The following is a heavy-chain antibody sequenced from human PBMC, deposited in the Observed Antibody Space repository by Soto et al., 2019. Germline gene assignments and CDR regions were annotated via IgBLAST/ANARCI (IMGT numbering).Heavy chain of an antibody. CDR2: ISWNSGSI. Sequence: EVQLVESGEGLVQPGRSLRLSCAASGFTFDDYAMHWVRQAPGKGLEWVSGISWNSGSIGYADSVKGRFTISRDNAKNSLYLQMNSLRAEDTALYYCAKDMGSNYYYYMDVWGKGTTVTVSS. CDR1: GFTFDDYA. V-gene: IGHV3-9*01. CDR3: AKDMGSNYYYYMDV. J-gene: IGHJ6*03. D-gene: IGHD2-2*01.